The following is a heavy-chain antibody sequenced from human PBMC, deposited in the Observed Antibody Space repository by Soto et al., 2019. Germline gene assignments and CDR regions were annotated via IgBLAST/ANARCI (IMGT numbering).Heavy chain of an antibody. D-gene: IGHD1-7*01. CDR3: ASQLELQGSDFDY. V-gene: IGHV1-3*01. Sequence: QVQLVQSGAEVKKPGASVKVSCKASGYTFTSYAMHWVRQAPGQRLEWMGGINAGNGNTKYSQKFQGRVTSARDTSASTAYLELSSLRSEDTAVYYCASQLELQGSDFDYWGQGTLVTVSS. J-gene: IGHJ4*02. CDR2: INAGNGNT. CDR1: GYTFTSYA.